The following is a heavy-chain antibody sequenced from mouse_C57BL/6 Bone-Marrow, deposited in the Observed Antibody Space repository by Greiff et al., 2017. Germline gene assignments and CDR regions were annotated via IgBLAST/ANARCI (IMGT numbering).Heavy chain of an antibody. J-gene: IGHJ4*01. V-gene: IGHV5-4*01. D-gene: IGHD3-1*01. CDR3: ARDRGFCYAMDY. CDR2: ISDGGSYT. Sequence: EVMLVESGGGLVKPGGSLKLSCAASGFTFSSYAMSWVRQTPEKRLAWVATISDGGSYTYYPDNVKGRFTISRDNAKNNLYLQMSHLKSEDTAMYYCARDRGFCYAMDYWGQGNAVTVSS. CDR1: GFTFSSYA.